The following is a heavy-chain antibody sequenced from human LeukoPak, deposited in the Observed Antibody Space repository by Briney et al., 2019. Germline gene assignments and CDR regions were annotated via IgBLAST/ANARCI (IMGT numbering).Heavy chain of an antibody. Sequence: GGSLRLSCAASGFTVSSNYMSWVRQAPGKGPEWVSVIYSGGSTYYADSVKGRFTISRDNSKNTLYLQMNSLRAEDTAVYYCARDHPTVTHDAFDIWGQGTMVTVSS. V-gene: IGHV3-66*01. CDR2: IYSGGST. J-gene: IGHJ3*02. D-gene: IGHD4-17*01. CDR1: GFTVSSNY. CDR3: ARDHPTVTHDAFDI.